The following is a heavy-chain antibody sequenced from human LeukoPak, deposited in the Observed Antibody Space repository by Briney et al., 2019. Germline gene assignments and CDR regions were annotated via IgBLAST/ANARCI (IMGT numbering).Heavy chain of an antibody. Sequence: GASVKVSCKASGYTFTSYGISWVRQAPGQGLEWMGWISAYNGNTNYAQKFQGRVTMTRDTSISTAYMELSRLRSDDTAVYYCARVPVWTEAMGDAFDIWGQGTMVTVSS. CDR1: GYTFTSYG. V-gene: IGHV1-18*01. D-gene: IGHD3/OR15-3a*01. CDR3: ARVPVWTEAMGDAFDI. J-gene: IGHJ3*02. CDR2: ISAYNGNT.